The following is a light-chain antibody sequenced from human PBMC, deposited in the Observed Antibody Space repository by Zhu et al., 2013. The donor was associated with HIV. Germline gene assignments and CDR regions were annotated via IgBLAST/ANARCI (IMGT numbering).Light chain of an antibody. CDR1: QYIAYY. CDR3: QQSFSAPWT. Sequence: IQLTQSPSSLSASVGDTIIITCRASQYIAYYLHWYQQKPGKAPNLLIYAASTLQSGVPSRFSGSGSGTDFTLTISSLQPEDFASYFCQQSFSAPWTFGLGTKVEIK. V-gene: IGKV1-39*01. J-gene: IGKJ1*01. CDR2: AAS.